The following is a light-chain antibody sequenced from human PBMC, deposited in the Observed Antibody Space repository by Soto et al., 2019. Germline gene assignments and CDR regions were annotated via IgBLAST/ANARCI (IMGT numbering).Light chain of an antibody. CDR1: SSDVGGYNY. J-gene: IGLJ1*01. Sequence: QSALTQPPSASGSPGQSVAISCTGTSSDVGGYNYVSWYQQHPGKAPKLMIYEVNKRPSGVPDRFSGSKSGNTASLTVSGLQADDEADYYCNSYAGSSNVFGNGTKLTVL. V-gene: IGLV2-8*01. CDR3: NSYAGSSNV. CDR2: EVN.